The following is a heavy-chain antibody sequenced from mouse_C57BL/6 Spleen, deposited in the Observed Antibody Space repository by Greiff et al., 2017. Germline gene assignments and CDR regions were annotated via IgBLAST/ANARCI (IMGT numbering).Heavy chain of an antibody. V-gene: IGHV1-15*01. CDR2: IDPETGGT. D-gene: IGHD2-4*01. CDR1: GYTFTDYE. Sequence: QVQLQQPGAELVRPGASVTLSCKASGYTFTDYEMHWVKQTPVHGLEWIGAIDPETGGTAYNQKFKGKAILTADKSSSTAYMQLRSLTSEDSAVYYCTRYYDYDGGYFDVWGTGTTVTVSS. CDR3: TRYYDYDGGYFDV. J-gene: IGHJ1*03.